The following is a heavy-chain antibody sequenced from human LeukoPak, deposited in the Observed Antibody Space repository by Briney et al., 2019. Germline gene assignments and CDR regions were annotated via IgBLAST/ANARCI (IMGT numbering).Heavy chain of an antibody. CDR1: GVSISSASSY. V-gene: IGHV4-39*01. Sequence: SETLSLTCTVSGVSISSASSYWAWVRQPPGKGLEWIGTVYYTGRTYNNPSLKSRISISIDTSSNQFSLKVASVSAADTAVYYCASTHAGRYYTTFDSWGQGTLVTVSS. J-gene: IGHJ4*02. CDR2: VYYTGRT. D-gene: IGHD1-26*01. CDR3: ASTHAGRYYTTFDS.